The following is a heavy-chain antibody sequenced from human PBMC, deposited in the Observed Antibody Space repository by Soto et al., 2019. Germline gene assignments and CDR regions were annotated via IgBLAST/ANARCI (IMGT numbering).Heavy chain of an antibody. CDR1: GFTFSNYG. CDR2: IWYDGSDK. D-gene: IGHD1-1*01. V-gene: IGHV3-33*01. Sequence: QVQLVESGGGVVQPGRSLRLSCAASGFTFSNYGMHWVRQAPGKGLEWVAVIWYDGSDKYYADSVKGRFTISRDNSKNTLYLQMNSLRAEDPAVYYCARNNHWYFDYWGQGTLVTVSS. J-gene: IGHJ4*02. CDR3: ARNNHWYFDY.